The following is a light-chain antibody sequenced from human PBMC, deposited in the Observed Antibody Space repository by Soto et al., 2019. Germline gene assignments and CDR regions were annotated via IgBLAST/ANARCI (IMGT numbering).Light chain of an antibody. CDR1: QSISDTN. CDR2: NIF. J-gene: IGKJ1*01. Sequence: EIVLTQSPGTLSLSPGERAILSCRASQSISDTNLAWYQQKPGQAPRLLIHNIFTRATGIPGRFSGSGSGTDFTLPICRLEAEDLAVSYCQQYGSSPGTFSQGTKVEIK. CDR3: QQYGSSPGT. V-gene: IGKV3-20*01.